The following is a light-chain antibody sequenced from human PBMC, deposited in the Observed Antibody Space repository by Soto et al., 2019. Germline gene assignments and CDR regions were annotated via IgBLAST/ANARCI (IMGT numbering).Light chain of an antibody. CDR1: QSISSW. CDR2: DAS. Sequence: DIPMTQSPSTLSASVGDGVTITCRASQSISSWLAWYQQKPGKAPKLLIYDASSLESGVPSRFSGSGSGTEFTLTISSLQPDDFATYYCQQYNSYSTFGQGTKVEIK. CDR3: QQYNSYST. J-gene: IGKJ1*01. V-gene: IGKV1-5*01.